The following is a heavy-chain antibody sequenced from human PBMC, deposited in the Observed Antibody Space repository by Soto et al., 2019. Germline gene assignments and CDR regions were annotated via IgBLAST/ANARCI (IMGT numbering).Heavy chain of an antibody. CDR2: IYWNDDK. Sequence: SGPTLVNPTQTLTLTCSLSWISLSTSGVGFGWIRQTPGKALEWLALIYWNDDKHYSPSLKSRLNITKDTSKNQAVLTMTNMDPVDTDTYYCARGLATPPVCAFDVCGQGT. D-gene: IGHD6-6*01. V-gene: IGHV2-5*01. CDR3: ARGLATPPVCAFDV. J-gene: IGHJ3*01. CDR1: WISLSTSGVG.